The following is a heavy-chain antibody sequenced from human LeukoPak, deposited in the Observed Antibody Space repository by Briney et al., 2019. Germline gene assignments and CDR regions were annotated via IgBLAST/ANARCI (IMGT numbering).Heavy chain of an antibody. Sequence: GGSLRLSCAASGVTVITNGMTWVRQAPGKGLEWVSVLYSDGNTKYADSVRGRFTISRDNSKNTLYLEMNSLRPDDTAVYYCARGVEPLAANTLAYWGQGTLVTVSS. V-gene: IGHV3-53*01. CDR3: ARGVEPLAANTLAY. J-gene: IGHJ4*02. CDR1: GVTVITNG. CDR2: LYSDGNT. D-gene: IGHD1-14*01.